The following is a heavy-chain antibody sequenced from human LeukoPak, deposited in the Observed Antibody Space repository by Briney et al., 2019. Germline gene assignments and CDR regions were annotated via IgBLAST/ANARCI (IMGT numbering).Heavy chain of an antibody. CDR2: MNPNSGST. J-gene: IGHJ6*03. D-gene: IGHD3-22*01. CDR1: GYTFTSYD. CDR3: AINGYDSRFYYYMDV. Sequence: ASVKVSCKASGYTFTSYDINWVRQATGQGLEWMGWMNPNSGSTGYAQKFQGRVTMTRNTSISTAYMELSSLRSEDTAVYYCAINGYDSRFYYYMDVWGKGTTVTVSS. V-gene: IGHV1-8*01.